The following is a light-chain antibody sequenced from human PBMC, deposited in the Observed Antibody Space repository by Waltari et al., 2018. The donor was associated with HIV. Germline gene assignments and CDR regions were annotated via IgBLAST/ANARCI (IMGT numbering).Light chain of an antibody. CDR2: DNE. V-gene: IGLV1-51*01. CDR3: GTWEASLSAVV. CDR1: PSNIGDHY. J-gene: IGLJ2*01. Sequence: QSVLTQPPSVSAAPGQKVTISCPGRPSNIGDHYVYWSQQLPGTAPTLLIYDNEKRPSGIPDRFSGSKSGTSATLGSTGLQTGDEADYYCGTWEASLSAVVFGGGTKLTVL.